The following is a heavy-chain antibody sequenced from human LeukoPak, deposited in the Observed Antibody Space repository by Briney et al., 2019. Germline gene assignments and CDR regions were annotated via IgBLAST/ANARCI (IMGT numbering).Heavy chain of an antibody. CDR2: ISYDGSNK. J-gene: IGHJ4*02. CDR3: ARDSSGWFVGYLFDY. Sequence: PGRSLRLSCAASGFTFSSYAMRWVRQAPGKGLEWVAVISYDGSNKYYADSVKGRFTISRDNSKNTLYLQMNSLRAEDTAVYYCARDSSGWFVGYLFDYWGQGTLVTVSS. D-gene: IGHD6-19*01. V-gene: IGHV3-30-3*01. CDR1: GFTFSSYA.